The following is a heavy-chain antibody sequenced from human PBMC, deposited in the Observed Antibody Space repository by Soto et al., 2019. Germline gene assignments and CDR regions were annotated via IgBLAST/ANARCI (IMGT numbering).Heavy chain of an antibody. D-gene: IGHD5-18*01. Sequence: SVKVSCKASGGTFSSYAISWVRQAPGQGLEWMGGIIPIFGTANYAQKFQGRVTITADESTSTAYMELSSLRSEDTAVYYCASTEVTAMETSHYYYYGMDVWGQGTTVTVS. V-gene: IGHV1-69*13. CDR3: ASTEVTAMETSHYYYYGMDV. CDR2: IIPIFGTA. CDR1: GGTFSSYA. J-gene: IGHJ6*02.